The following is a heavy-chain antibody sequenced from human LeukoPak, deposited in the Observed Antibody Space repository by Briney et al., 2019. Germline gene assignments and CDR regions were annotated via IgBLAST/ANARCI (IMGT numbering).Heavy chain of an antibody. CDR3: ASGLGFLEWPIDY. CDR1: GFTFSSYW. D-gene: IGHD3-3*01. Sequence: PGGSLRLSCAASGFTFSSYWMSWVRQAPGKGLEWVATIKQDGSQKEYVDSVKGRFTISRDNAKNSLYLQMNSLRAEDTAVYYCASGLGFLEWPIDYWGQGTLVTVSS. CDR2: IKQDGSQK. J-gene: IGHJ4*02. V-gene: IGHV3-7*02.